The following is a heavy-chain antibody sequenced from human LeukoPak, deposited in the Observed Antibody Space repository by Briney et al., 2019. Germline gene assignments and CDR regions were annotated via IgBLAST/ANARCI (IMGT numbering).Heavy chain of an antibody. CDR2: IKQDGSEK. V-gene: IGHV3-7*01. CDR3: ARDYGSGFHGMDV. J-gene: IGHJ6*02. CDR1: GFTFSSYW. D-gene: IGHD3-10*01. Sequence: GSLRLSCAASGFTFSSYWMSWVRQAPGKGLEWVANIKQDGSEKYYVDSVKGRFTISRDNAKNSLYLQMNSLRAEDTAVYYCARDYGSGFHGMDVWGQGTTVTVSS.